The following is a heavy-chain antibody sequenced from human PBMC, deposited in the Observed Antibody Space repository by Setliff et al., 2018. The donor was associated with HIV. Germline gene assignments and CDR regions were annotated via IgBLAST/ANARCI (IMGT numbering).Heavy chain of an antibody. CDR1: GGSISSYY. Sequence: SETLSLTCTVSGGSISSYYWSWIRQPAGKGLEWIGRIYTSGTTNYNPSLKSRVTISVDTSKNQFSLKLSSVTAADTAVYYCAKGYNWNNAYYGLDVWGQGTTVTVSS. V-gene: IGHV4-4*07. CDR2: IYTSGTT. J-gene: IGHJ6*02. D-gene: IGHD1-1*01. CDR3: AKGYNWNNAYYGLDV.